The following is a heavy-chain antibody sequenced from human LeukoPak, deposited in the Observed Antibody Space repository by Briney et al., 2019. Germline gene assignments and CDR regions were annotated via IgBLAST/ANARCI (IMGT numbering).Heavy chain of an antibody. Sequence: GASVKVSSKASGYTFTGYHMHWVRQAPGQGLEWMGRINPNSGDTNYAQKFQGRVTMTRDTSISTAYVELSRLRSDDTAVYYCARDYCSSTSCLFDYWGQGTLVTVSS. CDR2: INPNSGDT. CDR1: GYTFTGYH. J-gene: IGHJ4*02. D-gene: IGHD2-2*01. CDR3: ARDYCSSTSCLFDY. V-gene: IGHV1-2*06.